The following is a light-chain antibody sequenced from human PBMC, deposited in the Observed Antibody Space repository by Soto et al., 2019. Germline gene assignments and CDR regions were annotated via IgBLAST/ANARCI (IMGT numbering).Light chain of an antibody. V-gene: IGLV1-44*01. CDR3: AAWDDARNGNV. J-gene: IGLJ1*01. CDR2: SNN. Sequence: HSVLTQPPSASGTPGQRVTISCSGSSSNIGSNTVNWYQQLPGTAPKLLIYSNNQRPSGVPDRFSGSKSGTSASLAISGLQSGEEADYSCAAWDDARNGNVFGSGTKVPLL. CDR1: SSNIGSNT.